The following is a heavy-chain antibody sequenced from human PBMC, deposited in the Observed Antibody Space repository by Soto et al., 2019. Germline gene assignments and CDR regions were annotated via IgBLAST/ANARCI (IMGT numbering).Heavy chain of an antibody. V-gene: IGHV4-39*01. J-gene: IGHJ5*02. D-gene: IGHD6-19*01. Sequence: PSETLALTCSVSGGSINSSSYFWGWVRQPPGKGLEWIGSIYYSGSTYYNPSLRSRVTISVDTSKNQFSLKLSSVTAADTAVFYCARHYSSGSRNWFDPWGQGTLVTVSS. CDR2: IYYSGST. CDR3: ARHYSSGSRNWFDP. CDR1: GGSINSSSYF.